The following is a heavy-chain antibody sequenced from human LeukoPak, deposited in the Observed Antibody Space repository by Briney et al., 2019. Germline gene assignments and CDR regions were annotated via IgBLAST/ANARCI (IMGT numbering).Heavy chain of an antibody. D-gene: IGHD6-13*01. CDR2: IYPGDLRV. CDR1: GYSFTSYW. J-gene: IGHJ5*02. Sequence: GESLKISCQGFGYSFTSYWIGWVRQMPGKGMEWMGVIYPGDLRVRYNPSFEGQVTISVDKSINTAYLQCVSLRASDSAMYYCACRDLTSTWSFPWGQGTLVTVSS. CDR3: ACRDLTSTWSFP. V-gene: IGHV5-51*01.